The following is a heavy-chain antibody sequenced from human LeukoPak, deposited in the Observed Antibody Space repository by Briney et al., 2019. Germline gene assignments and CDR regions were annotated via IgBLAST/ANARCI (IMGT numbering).Heavy chain of an antibody. CDR3: ARDKPIAVVPRPFDI. CDR2: IKQDGSER. Sequence: GGSLRLSCAASGFTFSSYWMSWVRQAPGKGLEWVANIKQDGSERYYVDSVKGRFTISRDNAKNSLYLQMNSLRAEDTAVYYCARDKPIAVVPRPFDIWGQGTMVTVSS. CDR1: GFTFSSYW. J-gene: IGHJ3*02. D-gene: IGHD6-19*01. V-gene: IGHV3-7*01.